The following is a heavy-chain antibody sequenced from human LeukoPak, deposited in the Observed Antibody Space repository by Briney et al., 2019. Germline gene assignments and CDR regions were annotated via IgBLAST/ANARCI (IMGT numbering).Heavy chain of an antibody. CDR3: ARDRAGPYCGGDCYNWFDP. Sequence: SVKVSCKASGGTFSSYAISWVRQAPGQGLEWMGGIIPIFGTANYAQKFQGRVTITADESTSTAYMELSSLRSEDTAVYYCARDRAGPYCGGDCYNWFDPWGQGTLVTVSS. CDR2: IIPIFGTA. J-gene: IGHJ5*02. CDR1: GGTFSSYA. D-gene: IGHD2-21*01. V-gene: IGHV1-69*13.